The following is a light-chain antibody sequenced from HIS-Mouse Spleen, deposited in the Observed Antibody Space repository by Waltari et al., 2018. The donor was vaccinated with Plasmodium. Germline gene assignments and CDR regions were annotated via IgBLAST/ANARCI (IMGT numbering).Light chain of an antibody. CDR3: QTWGTGMGV. V-gene: IGLV4-69*01. Sequence: QLVLTQSPSASASLAASVKLTCTLSSGHSSYAFAWHQQQPEKGPRYLMKLNSDGSHSKGDGIPDRFSGSSSGAERYLTISSLQAEDEADYYCQTWGTGMGVFGGGTKLTVL. CDR2: LNSDGSH. CDR1: SGHSSYA. J-gene: IGLJ2*01.